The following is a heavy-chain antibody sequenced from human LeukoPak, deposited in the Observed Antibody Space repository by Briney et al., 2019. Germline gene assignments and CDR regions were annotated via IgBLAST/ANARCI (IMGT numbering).Heavy chain of an antibody. Sequence: GASVKVSCKASDYTFTNYGVSWVRQAPGQGLEWMGWINPKSGVTDSKMKFQGRVTLTRDTSITTAYMELSSLRSEDTAVYYCARGQTGIFDYWGQGTLVTVSS. CDR2: INPKSGVT. V-gene: IGHV1-2*02. CDR1: DYTFTNYG. J-gene: IGHJ4*02. D-gene: IGHD7-27*01. CDR3: ARGQTGIFDY.